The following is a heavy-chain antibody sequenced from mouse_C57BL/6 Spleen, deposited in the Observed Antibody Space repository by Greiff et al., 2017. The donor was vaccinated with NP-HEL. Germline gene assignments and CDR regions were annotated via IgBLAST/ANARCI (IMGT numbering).Heavy chain of an antibody. CDR3: AREGPAMDY. D-gene: IGHD3-3*01. Sequence: EVNLVESEGGLVQPGSSMKLSCTASGFTFSDYYMAWVRQVPEKGLEWVANINYDGSSTYYLDSLKSRFIISRDNAKNILYLQMSSLKSEDTATYYCAREGPAMDYWGQGTSVTVSS. V-gene: IGHV5-16*01. J-gene: IGHJ4*01. CDR1: GFTFSDYY. CDR2: INYDGSST.